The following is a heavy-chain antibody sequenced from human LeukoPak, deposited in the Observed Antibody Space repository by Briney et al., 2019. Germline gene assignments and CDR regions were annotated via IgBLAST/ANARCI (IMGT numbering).Heavy chain of an antibody. V-gene: IGHV1-3*01. CDR3: ARSYGDYSHFDY. J-gene: IGHJ4*02. CDR2: INAGNSNT. Sequence: ASVKVSCKASGYTFTSYAMHWVRQAPGQRLEWMGWINAGNSNTKYSQKLQGRVIITRDTSANTAYMELSSLRSEDTAMYYCARSYGDYSHFDYWGQGTLVTVSS. D-gene: IGHD4-17*01. CDR1: GYTFTSYA.